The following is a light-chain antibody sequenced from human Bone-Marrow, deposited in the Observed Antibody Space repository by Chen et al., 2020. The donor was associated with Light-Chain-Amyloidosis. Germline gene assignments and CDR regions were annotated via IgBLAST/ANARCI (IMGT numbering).Light chain of an antibody. CDR3: QVWDRSSDRPV. V-gene: IGLV3-21*02. Sequence: SYVLTQPSSVSVAPAQTSTIACGGNNIGSTIVQWYQRTPGQAPLLVVYDDSDRPSGIPERLSGSNSGNTATLTISRVEAGDEADYYCQVWDRSSDRPVFGGGTKLTVL. J-gene: IGLJ3*02. CDR1: NIGSTI. CDR2: DDS.